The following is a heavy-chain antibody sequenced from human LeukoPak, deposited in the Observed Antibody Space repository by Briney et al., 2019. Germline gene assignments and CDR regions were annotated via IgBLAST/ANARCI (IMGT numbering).Heavy chain of an antibody. CDR2: IYYSGST. V-gene: IGHV4-59*01. Sequence: SETLSLTCTVSGGSINSYYWSWIRQPPGKGLEWIGYIYYSGSTNYNPSLKSRVTISVDTSKNQFSLKLSSVTATDTAVNYRASGYDSSTYRRFHYWGQGTLVTVSS. CDR3: ASGYDSSTYRRFHY. D-gene: IGHD3-22*01. CDR1: GGSINSYY. J-gene: IGHJ4*02.